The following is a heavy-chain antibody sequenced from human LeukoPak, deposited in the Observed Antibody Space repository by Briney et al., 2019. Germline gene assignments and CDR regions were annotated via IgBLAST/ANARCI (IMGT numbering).Heavy chain of an antibody. CDR1: GGTFSSYA. V-gene: IGHV1-69*06. CDR2: IIPIFGTA. CDR3: ARVAQGGSYFDY. Sequence: ASVKVSCTASGGTFSSYAISWVRQAPGQGLEWMGGIIPIFGTANYAQKFQGRVTITADKSTSTAYMELSSLRSEDTAVYYCARVAQGGSYFDYWGQGTLVTVPS. D-gene: IGHD3-16*01. J-gene: IGHJ4*02.